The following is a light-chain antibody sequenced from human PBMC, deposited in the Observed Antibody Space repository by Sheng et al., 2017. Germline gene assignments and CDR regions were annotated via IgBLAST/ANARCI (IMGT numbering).Light chain of an antibody. Sequence: QSALTQPASVSGSPGQSITISCTGTSSDVGCYNYVSWYQQHPGKAPKLMIYEVSNRPSGVSNRFSGSKSGNTASLTISGLQAEDEADCYCSSYTSSSTRVFGTGTKVTVL. CDR3: SSYTSSSTRV. CDR1: SSDVGCYNY. J-gene: IGLJ1*01. CDR2: EVS. V-gene: IGLV2-14*01.